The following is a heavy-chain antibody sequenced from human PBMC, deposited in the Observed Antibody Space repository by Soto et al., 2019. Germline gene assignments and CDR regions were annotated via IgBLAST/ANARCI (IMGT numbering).Heavy chain of an antibody. CDR3: ARDQDRPQLGGNYYGMMDV. CDR1: GGTFSTAA. Sequence: QVQVEQSGAEVKKPGSSVKVSCKASGGTFSTAAISWVRQAPGQGLEWMGGIMPIFRTADYAQKFQGRVTITADESTCTAYLELRSLSSEDTAIYLCARDQDRPQLGGNYYGMMDVCSEGTTFTVSS. V-gene: IGHV1-69*12. J-gene: IGHJ6*04. CDR2: IMPIFRTA. D-gene: IGHD1-26*01.